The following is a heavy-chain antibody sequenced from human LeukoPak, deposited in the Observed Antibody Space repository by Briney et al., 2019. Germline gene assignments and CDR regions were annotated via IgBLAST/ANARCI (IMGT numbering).Heavy chain of an antibody. CDR2: IKEDGSEK. V-gene: IGHV3-7*01. J-gene: IGHJ5*02. CDR1: GFTFSIYW. D-gene: IGHD6-19*01. CDR3: ARDRAVAGLFDP. Sequence: GGSLRLSCEASGFTFSIYWMSWVRQAPGKGLEWVANIKEDGSEKDYVDSVKGRFIISRDNVKNSLYLQMNSLRPKDTAMYYCARDRAVAGLFDPWGQGTLVTVSS.